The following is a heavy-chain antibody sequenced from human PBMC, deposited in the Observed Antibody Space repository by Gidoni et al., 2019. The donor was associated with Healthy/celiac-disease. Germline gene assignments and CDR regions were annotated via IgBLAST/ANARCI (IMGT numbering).Heavy chain of an antibody. CDR3: AADLYGELDY. V-gene: IGHV1-58*02. Sequence: QMQLVQSGPEVKKPGTSVNVSCKAAGFPFTSSAMQWVRQARGQRLEWLGWIVVGSGNTNYAQKFQERVTITRDMSTSTAYMELSSLRSEDTAVYYCAADLYGELDYWGQGTLVTVSS. CDR1: GFPFTSSA. D-gene: IGHD4-17*01. J-gene: IGHJ4*02. CDR2: IVVGSGNT.